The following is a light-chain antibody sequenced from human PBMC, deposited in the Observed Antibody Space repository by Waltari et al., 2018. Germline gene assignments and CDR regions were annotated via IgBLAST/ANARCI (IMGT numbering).Light chain of an antibody. J-gene: IGLJ7*01. CDR1: LSTIGNNY. V-gene: IGLV1-51*02. CDR3: GTWDSSLSGAV. CDR2: ENS. Sequence: QSVLTQPPSVSAAPGQRVTISCSGGLSTIGNNYVTWYRQFPGTAPKLLIYENSERPSGIPGRFSGSKSGTSATLDITGLQAGDEADYYCGTWDSSLSGAVFGGGTHLTVL.